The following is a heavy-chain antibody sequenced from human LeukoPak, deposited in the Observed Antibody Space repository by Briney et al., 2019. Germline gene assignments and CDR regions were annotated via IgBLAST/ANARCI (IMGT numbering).Heavy chain of an antibody. V-gene: IGHV3-30*18. CDR1: GFTFSSYG. CDR2: ISYDGSNK. Sequence: PGRSLRLSCAASGFTFSSYGMHWVRQAPGKGLEWVAVISYDGSNKYYADSVKGRFTISRDNSKNTLYLQMNSLRAEDTVVYYCAKSFYGGGTYGMDVWGQGTTVTVSS. D-gene: IGHD4-23*01. J-gene: IGHJ6*02. CDR3: AKSFYGGGTYGMDV.